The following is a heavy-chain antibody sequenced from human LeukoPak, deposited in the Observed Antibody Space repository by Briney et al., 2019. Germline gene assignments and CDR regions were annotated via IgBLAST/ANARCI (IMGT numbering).Heavy chain of an antibody. CDR2: ISGSGGST. Sequence: KSGGSLRLSCAASGFTFSSYSMNWVRQAPGKGLEWVSAISGSGGSTYYADSVKGRFTISRDNSKNTLYLQMNSLRAEDTAVYYCAKGKARGSGWYGSYYYGMDVWGQGTTVTVSS. J-gene: IGHJ6*02. CDR3: AKGKARGSGWYGSYYYGMDV. V-gene: IGHV3-23*01. D-gene: IGHD6-19*01. CDR1: GFTFSSYS.